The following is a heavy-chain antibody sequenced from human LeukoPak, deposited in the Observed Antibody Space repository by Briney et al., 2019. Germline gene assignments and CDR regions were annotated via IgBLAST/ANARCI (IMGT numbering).Heavy chain of an antibody. J-gene: IGHJ2*01. D-gene: IGHD4-17*01. CDR1: GFTFSSYA. V-gene: IGHV3-23*01. CDR3: AKPDYGDYGNHWYFDL. CDR2: ISGSGGST. Sequence: GGSLRLSCAASGFTFSSYAMSWVRQAPGKGLEWVSAISGSGGSTYYADSVKGRFTISRDNSKNTLYLQMNSLRAGDTAVYYCAKPDYGDYGNHWYFDLWGRGTLVTVSS.